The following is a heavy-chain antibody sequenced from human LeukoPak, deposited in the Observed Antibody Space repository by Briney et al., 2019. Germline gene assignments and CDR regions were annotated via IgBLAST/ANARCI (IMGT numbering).Heavy chain of an antibody. D-gene: IGHD1-26*01. V-gene: IGHV1-18*01. J-gene: IGHJ4*02. CDR1: GYTFTSYD. CDR3: ARGMYSGSYYPLDY. Sequence: ASVKVSCKASGYTFTSYDINWVRQAPGQGLEWMGWISAYNGNTNYAQKLQGRVTMTTDTSTSTAYMELRSLRSDDTAVYYCARGMYSGSYYPLDYWGQGTLVTVSS. CDR2: ISAYNGNT.